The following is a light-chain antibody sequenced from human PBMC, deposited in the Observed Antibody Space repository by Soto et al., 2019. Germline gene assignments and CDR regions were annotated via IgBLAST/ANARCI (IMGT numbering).Light chain of an antibody. V-gene: IGLV2-14*01. CDR2: EVS. J-gene: IGLJ1*01. Sequence: QSALTQPASVSGSPGQSLTISCTGTDSDVGAYNYVSWYQHHPGKAPKLIIYEVSNRPSGVSNPFSGSKSGNTASLTISGLQAEDERDYYCTSHAKTKFVGTGTKLTVL. CDR3: TSHAKTKF. CDR1: DSDVGAYNY.